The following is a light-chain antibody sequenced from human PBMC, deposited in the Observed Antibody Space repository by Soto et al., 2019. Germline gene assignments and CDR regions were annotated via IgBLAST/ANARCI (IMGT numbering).Light chain of an antibody. CDR1: SSDIGGYNS. V-gene: IGLV2-8*01. CDR2: DVI. J-gene: IGLJ1*01. CDR3: SSYTDRNNVV. Sequence: QSVLTQSPSASGSPGQSVTISCTGTSSDIGGYNSVSWYQQHPGKAPKVMIYDVIKRPSGVPDRFSGSKSDNTASLTVSALQAEDEADYYCSSYTDRNNVVFGTGTKLTVL.